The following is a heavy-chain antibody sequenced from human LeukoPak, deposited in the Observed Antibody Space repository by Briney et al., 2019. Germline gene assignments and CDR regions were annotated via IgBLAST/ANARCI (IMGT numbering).Heavy chain of an antibody. V-gene: IGHV4-59*08. CDR2: IYYSGST. J-gene: IGHJ3*02. CDR3: GRSYHDDAWAAFDI. D-gene: IGHD3-16*01. Sequence: KPSETLSLTCTVSGGSISSYYWSWIRQPPGKGLEWIGYIYYSGSTNYNPSLKSRVTISVDTSRNQFSLRLSSVTAADTAVYYCGRSYHDDAWAAFDIWGQGTVVTTSS. CDR1: GGSISSYY.